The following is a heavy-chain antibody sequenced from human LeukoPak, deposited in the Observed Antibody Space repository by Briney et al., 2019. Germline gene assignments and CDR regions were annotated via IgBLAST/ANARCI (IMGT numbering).Heavy chain of an antibody. V-gene: IGHV3-53*01. CDR1: GFTVSSNS. D-gene: IGHD4-17*01. J-gene: IGHJ4*02. Sequence: PGGSLRLSCTVSGFTVSSNSMSWVRQAPGKALEWVSFIYSGGNTHYSDSVKGRFTISRDNSKNTLYLQMNSLRADDTAVYYCARRAGEYSHPYDYWGQGTLVTVSS. CDR3: ARRAGEYSHPYDY. CDR2: IYSGGNT.